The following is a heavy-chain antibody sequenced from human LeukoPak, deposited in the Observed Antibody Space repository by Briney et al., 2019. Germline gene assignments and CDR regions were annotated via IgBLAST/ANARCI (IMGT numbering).Heavy chain of an antibody. CDR1: GYTLTELS. J-gene: IGHJ5*02. CDR2: FDPEDGET. Sequence: ASVKVSCKVSGYTLTELSMHWVRQAPGKGLERMGGFDPEDGETIYAQKFQGRVTMTEDTSTDTAYMELSSLRSEDTAVYYCATSYQYYDIFSVRAWGQGTLVTVSS. CDR3: ATSYQYYDIFSVRA. D-gene: IGHD3-9*01. V-gene: IGHV1-24*01.